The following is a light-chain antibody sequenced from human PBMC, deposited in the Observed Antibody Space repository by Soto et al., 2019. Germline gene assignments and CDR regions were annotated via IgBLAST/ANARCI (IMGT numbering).Light chain of an antibody. V-gene: IGLV1-47*01. CDR1: SSNIGSNY. CDR2: RNN. Sequence: QSVLTQPPSASGTPGQRVTISCSGSSSNIGSNYVYWYQQLPGTAPKLLIYRNNQRPSGVPDRFSGPKSGTSASLAISGLRSGDEADYYCAAWDDSLSVWVFGGGTKLTVL. CDR3: AAWDDSLSVWV. J-gene: IGLJ3*02.